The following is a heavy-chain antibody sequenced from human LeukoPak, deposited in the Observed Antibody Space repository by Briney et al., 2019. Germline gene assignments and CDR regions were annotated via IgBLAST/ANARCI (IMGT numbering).Heavy chain of an antibody. D-gene: IGHD5-18*01. CDR2: FDPEDGET. Sequence: ASVTVSCKVSGYTLTELSMHWVRQAPGKGLEWMGGFDPEDGETIYAQKFQGRVTMTEDTSTDTAYMELSSLRSEDTAVYYCATTPDTAMGYFDYWGQGTLVTVSS. J-gene: IGHJ4*02. CDR3: ATTPDTAMGYFDY. CDR1: GYTLTELS. V-gene: IGHV1-24*01.